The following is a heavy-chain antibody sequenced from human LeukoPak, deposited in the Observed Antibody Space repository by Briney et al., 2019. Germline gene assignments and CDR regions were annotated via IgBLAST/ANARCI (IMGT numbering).Heavy chain of an antibody. CDR3: ARPNEGRGAIWDYFDY. D-gene: IGHD1-26*01. CDR1: GFTFSSFP. J-gene: IGHJ4*02. Sequence: GGSLRLSCAASGFTFSSFPMSWVRQAPGKGLEWVSVISGGGVSTYYADSVKGRFTISRDNSKNTLYLQMNSLRAEDTAVYYCARPNEGRGAIWDYFDYWGQGALVTVSS. V-gene: IGHV3-23*01. CDR2: ISGGGVST.